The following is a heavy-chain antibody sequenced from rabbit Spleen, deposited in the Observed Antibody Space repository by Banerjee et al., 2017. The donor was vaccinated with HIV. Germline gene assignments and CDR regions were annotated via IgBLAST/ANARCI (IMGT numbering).Heavy chain of an antibody. V-gene: IGHV1S28*01. CDR3: VRDQAGDADYGPYYLNL. Sequence: QSLEESGGDLVKPGASLTLTCTASGFSFSSYHYCWVRQAPGKGLEYIGYISVGATRYYASWVNARFTISSHNAQNTLYLQLSSLTAADTATYFCVRDQAGDADYGPYYLNLWGPGTLVTVS. CDR1: GFSFSSYH. J-gene: IGHJ4*01. CDR2: ISVGATR. D-gene: IGHD2-1*01.